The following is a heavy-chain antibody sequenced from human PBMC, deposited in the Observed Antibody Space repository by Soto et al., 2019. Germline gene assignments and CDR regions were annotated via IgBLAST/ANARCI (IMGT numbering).Heavy chain of an antibody. V-gene: IGHV1-69*06. CDR2: IIPIVGTI. CDR3: ARGGVVITGYGMDV. D-gene: IGHD3-22*01. CDR1: GGTFSSYA. J-gene: IGHJ6*02. Sequence: QVQLVQSGAEVRKPGSSVKVSCKASGGTFSSYAISWVRQAPGQGLEWMGGIIPIVGTINYAQEFQGRITITEDKSTSTAYMELSSLRPEDTAVYYCARGGVVITGYGMDVWGQGTTVTVSS.